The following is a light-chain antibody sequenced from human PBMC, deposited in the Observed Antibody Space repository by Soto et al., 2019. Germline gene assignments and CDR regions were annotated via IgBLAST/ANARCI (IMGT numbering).Light chain of an antibody. CDR3: SSYTSSSTSLYV. J-gene: IGLJ1*01. CDR1: SSDVGGYNY. Sequence: QSVLTQPASVSGSPGQSITISCTGTSSDVGGYNYVSWYQQHPGKAPKLMIYDVSNRPSGVSNRFSGSKSGNTASLTISGLQAEDEADYYCSSYTSSSTSLYVFGTGTQVTVL. V-gene: IGLV2-14*01. CDR2: DVS.